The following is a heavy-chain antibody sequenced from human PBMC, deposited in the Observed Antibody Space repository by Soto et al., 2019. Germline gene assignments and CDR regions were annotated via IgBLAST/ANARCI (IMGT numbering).Heavy chain of an antibody. CDR3: TTTLYYYDSSGDQAY. Sequence: EVQLVESGGGLVKPGGSLRLSCAASGFTFSNAWMSWVRQAPGKGLEWVGRIKSKTDGGTTDYAAPVKGRFTISRDDSKNTRYLQMNSRKTEDTAVYYCTTTLYYYDSSGDQAYWGQETLVTVPS. CDR1: GFTFSNAW. J-gene: IGHJ4*02. CDR2: IKSKTDGGTT. D-gene: IGHD3-22*01. V-gene: IGHV3-15*01.